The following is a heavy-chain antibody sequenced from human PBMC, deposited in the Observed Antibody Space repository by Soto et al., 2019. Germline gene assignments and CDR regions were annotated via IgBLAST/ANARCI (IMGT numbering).Heavy chain of an antibody. CDR2: IYYSGST. CDR3: TRVQVVVVIFGSGWFDP. Sequence: QVQLQESGPGLVKPSQTLSLTCTVSGGSISSGGYYWSWIRQQPGKGLEWIGYIYYSGSTYYNPSLKSRVTISVDTSKNQFSLKLSSVTAAYTAVYYCTRVQVVVVIFGSGWFDPWGQGTLVTVSS. J-gene: IGHJ5*02. CDR1: GGSISSGGYY. V-gene: IGHV4-31*03. D-gene: IGHD2-21*01.